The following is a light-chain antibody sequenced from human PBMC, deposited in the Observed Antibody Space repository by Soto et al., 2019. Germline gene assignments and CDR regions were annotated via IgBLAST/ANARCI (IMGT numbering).Light chain of an antibody. CDR2: EDS. Sequence: QSALTQPASVSGSPGQSITISCTGTSSDVGSYKFVSWYQQYPGKAPKLMIYEDSKRPSGVSDRFSGSKSGNTAPLTISGLQAEGEADYFCCSYAGGSNVFGAGTKATVL. J-gene: IGLJ1*01. V-gene: IGLV2-23*02. CDR1: SSDVGSYKF. CDR3: CSYAGGSNV.